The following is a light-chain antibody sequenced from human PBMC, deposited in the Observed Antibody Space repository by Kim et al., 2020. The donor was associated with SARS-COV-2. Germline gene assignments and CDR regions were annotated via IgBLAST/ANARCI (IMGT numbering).Light chain of an antibody. Sequence: GKSVTIFCTGSSSDVGSYNYVSWYRQHPGQAPKLLIYDVSKLTSGVPDRFSGSKSANTASLTISGLQAEDEADYYCCSYARGSIYVFGAGTKVTVL. CDR1: SSDVGSYNY. CDR3: CSYARGSIYV. CDR2: DVS. V-gene: IGLV2-11*03. J-gene: IGLJ1*01.